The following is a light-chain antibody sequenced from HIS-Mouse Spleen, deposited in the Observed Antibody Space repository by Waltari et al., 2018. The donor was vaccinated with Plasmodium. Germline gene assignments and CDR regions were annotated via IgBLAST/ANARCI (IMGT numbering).Light chain of an antibody. J-gene: IGKJ3*01. CDR2: GAS. Sequence: IVMTQSPATLSVSPGERATLSCRASQSVSSNLAWYQQKPGQAPRLLSYGASTRATCIPARFSGSGSGTEFTLTISSLQSEDFAVYYCQQYNNWSFTFGPGTKVDIK. V-gene: IGKV3-15*01. CDR1: QSVSSN. CDR3: QQYNNWSFT.